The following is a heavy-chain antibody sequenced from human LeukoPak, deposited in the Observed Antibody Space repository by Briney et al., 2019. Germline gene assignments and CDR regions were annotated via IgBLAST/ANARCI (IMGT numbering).Heavy chain of an antibody. D-gene: IGHD6-19*01. Sequence: PGGSLRLSCAASGFTFSSYAMHWVRQAPGKGLEWVAVISYDGSNKYYADSVKGRFTISRDNSKNTLYLQMNSLRAEDTAVYYCARAAVAGTIGDAFDIWGQGTMVTVSS. CDR2: ISYDGSNK. CDR3: ARAAVAGTIGDAFDI. J-gene: IGHJ3*02. V-gene: IGHV3-30-3*01. CDR1: GFTFSSYA.